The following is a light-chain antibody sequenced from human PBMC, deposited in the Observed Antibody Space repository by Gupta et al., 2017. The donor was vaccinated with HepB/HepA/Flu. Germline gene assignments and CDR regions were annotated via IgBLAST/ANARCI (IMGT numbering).Light chain of an antibody. CDR3: QQEGSSSFT. J-gene: IGKJ3*01. CDR1: QSVSSSY. V-gene: IGKV3-20*01. Sequence: DIVLTQSPGTLSLSPGERATLSCRASQSVSSSYLAWYQQKPGQAPRLLIYGASSRAYGIPDRFSGSGSGTDFTLTISRREPEDFAVYYCQQEGSSSFTFGHGTKVDVK. CDR2: GAS.